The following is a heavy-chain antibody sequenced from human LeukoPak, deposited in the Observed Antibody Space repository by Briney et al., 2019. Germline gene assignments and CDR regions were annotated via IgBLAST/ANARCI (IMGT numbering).Heavy chain of an antibody. CDR3: ARFMSGYAKYYFDF. D-gene: IGHD3-3*01. CDR1: DGSISSSNW. V-gene: IGHV4-4*02. Sequence: SGTLSLTCAVSDGSISSSNWWSWVRQPPGKGLEWIGEIYHSGSTNYNPSLKSRVSMSVDTSKNQFSLKLSSVTAADTAVYYCARFMSGYAKYYFDFWGQGTLVTVSS. CDR2: IYHSGST. J-gene: IGHJ4*02.